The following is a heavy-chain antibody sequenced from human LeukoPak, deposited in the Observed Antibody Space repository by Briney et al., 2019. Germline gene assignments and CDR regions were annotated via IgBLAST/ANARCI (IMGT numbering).Heavy chain of an antibody. CDR2: IYYSGST. CDR3: ARLRYYYDSSGSHGWWFDP. D-gene: IGHD3-22*01. CDR1: GGSISSYY. J-gene: IGHJ5*02. Sequence: SQTLSLTCTVSGGSISSYYWSWIRQPPGKGLEWIGYIYYSGSTNYNPSLKNRVTISVDTSKNQFSLKLSSVTAADTAVYYCARLRYYYDSSGSHGWWFDPWGQGTLVTVSS. V-gene: IGHV4-59*08.